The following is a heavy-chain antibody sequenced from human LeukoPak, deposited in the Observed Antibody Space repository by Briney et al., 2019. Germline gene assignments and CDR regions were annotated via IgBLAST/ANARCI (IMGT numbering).Heavy chain of an antibody. J-gene: IGHJ4*02. Sequence: GGYLRLSCEVSGLTFSTYWMTWVAQAPGKGLEWVASINQNGREKYYVDSVKGRFTIYRDNAKDSLYLQMNSLRDEDTAVYYCARSLGDDWGQGTLVTVSS. V-gene: IGHV3-7*01. D-gene: IGHD3-16*01. CDR3: ARSLGDD. CDR1: GLTFSTYW. CDR2: INQNGREK.